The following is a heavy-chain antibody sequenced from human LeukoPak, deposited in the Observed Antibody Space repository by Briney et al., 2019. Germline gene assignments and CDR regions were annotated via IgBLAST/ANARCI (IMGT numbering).Heavy chain of an antibody. J-gene: IGHJ4*02. CDR3: ARYQLPDY. V-gene: IGHV4-59*01. CDR2: IYYSGST. Sequence: PSETLSLTCTVSGASMTGYYWTWIRQPPGKGLEWIGCIYYSGSTSYNPSLKSRATISLDTSKNQFSLKMTSVAAADTAVYYCARYQLPDYWGPGTLVTVSS. D-gene: IGHD2-2*01. CDR1: GASMTGYY.